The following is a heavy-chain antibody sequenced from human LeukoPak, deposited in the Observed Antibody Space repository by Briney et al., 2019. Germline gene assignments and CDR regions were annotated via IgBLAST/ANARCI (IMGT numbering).Heavy chain of an antibody. J-gene: IGHJ4*02. V-gene: IGHV4-34*01. CDR3: ARGLSHQEPFNFDY. CDR2: INHSGST. Sequence: SETLSLTCAVYGGSFSGYYWSWIRRPPGKGLEWIGEINHSGSTNYNPSLKSRVTISVDTSKNQFSLKLSSVTAADTAVYYCARGLSHQEPFNFDYWGQGTLVTVFS. CDR1: GGSFSGYY.